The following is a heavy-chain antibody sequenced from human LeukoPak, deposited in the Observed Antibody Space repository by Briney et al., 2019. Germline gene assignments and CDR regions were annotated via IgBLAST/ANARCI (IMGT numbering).Heavy chain of an antibody. D-gene: IGHD3-3*01. CDR3: ARDDPYDLGSFDY. Sequence: PGGSLRLSCAASGFTFSSYSMNWVRQAPGKGLEWVSSISSSSSYIYYADSVKGRFTISRDNAKNSLYLQMNSLRAEDTAVYYCARDDPYDLGSFDYWGQGTLVTVSS. CDR2: ISSSSSYI. J-gene: IGHJ4*02. V-gene: IGHV3-21*01. CDR1: GFTFSSYS.